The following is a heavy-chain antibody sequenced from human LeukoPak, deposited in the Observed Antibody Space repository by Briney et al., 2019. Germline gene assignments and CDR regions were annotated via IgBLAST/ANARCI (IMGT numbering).Heavy chain of an antibody. CDR1: GFTFSSYA. D-gene: IGHD6-6*01. Sequence: WGTLRLSCAVSGFTFSSYAMSWGRQAPGTGLEWVSAISGSGGSTYYADSVKGRFTISRDNSKNTLYLQMNSLRAEDTAVYYCAKDAHYSSSEFDYWGQGTLVTVSS. V-gene: IGHV3-23*01. CDR2: ISGSGGST. J-gene: IGHJ4*02. CDR3: AKDAHYSSSEFDY.